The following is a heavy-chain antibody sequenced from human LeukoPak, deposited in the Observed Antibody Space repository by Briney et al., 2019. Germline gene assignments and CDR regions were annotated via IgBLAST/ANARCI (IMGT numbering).Heavy chain of an antibody. J-gene: IGHJ4*02. CDR2: IGGSGGIT. D-gene: IGHD2-21*01. Sequence: GGSLRLSCAASGFTFSSYAMHWVRQAPGKGLEWVSLIGGSGGITYYADSVKGRFTISRDNSKNTLYLQMNSLRAGDTAVYYCAKIRYGGDSGLDYWGQGTLVTVSS. V-gene: IGHV3-23*01. CDR1: GFTFSSYA. CDR3: AKIRYGGDSGLDY.